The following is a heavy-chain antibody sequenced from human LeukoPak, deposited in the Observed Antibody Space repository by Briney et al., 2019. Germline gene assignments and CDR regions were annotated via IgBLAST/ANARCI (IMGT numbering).Heavy chain of an antibody. CDR3: ARGPGPPIAAAGTGYYYYYYMDV. CDR1: GYTFTGYY. CDR2: INPNSGGT. Sequence: ASVKVSCKASGYTFTGYYMHWVRQAPGQGLEWMGWINPNSGGTNYAQKFQGRVTMTRDTSISTAYMELSRLRSDDTAVYYCARGPGPPIAAAGTGYYYYYYMDVWGKGTTVTVSS. J-gene: IGHJ6*03. D-gene: IGHD6-13*01. V-gene: IGHV1-2*02.